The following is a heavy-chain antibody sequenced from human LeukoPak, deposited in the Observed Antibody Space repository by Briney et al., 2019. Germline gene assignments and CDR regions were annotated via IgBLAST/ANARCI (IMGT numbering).Heavy chain of an antibody. V-gene: IGHV4-61*02. CDR1: GGSISSGTYY. Sequence: SQTLSLTCTVSGGSISSGTYYWSWIRQPAGKGLEWIGRIYTSGSTDYNPSLKSRVTISVDTSQNQFSLKLSSVTAADTAVYYCARTYSGTTGFDYWGQGTLVTVSS. CDR2: IYTSGST. D-gene: IGHD1-1*01. CDR3: ARTYSGTTGFDY. J-gene: IGHJ4*02.